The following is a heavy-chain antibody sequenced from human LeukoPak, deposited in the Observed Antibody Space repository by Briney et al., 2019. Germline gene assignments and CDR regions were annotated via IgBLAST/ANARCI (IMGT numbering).Heavy chain of an antibody. CDR2: IKSKTDGGTT. V-gene: IGHV3-15*07. J-gene: IGHJ4*02. Sequence: GGSLRLSCAASGFTFSGSAMHWVRQAPGKGLEWVGRIKSKTDGGTTDYAAPVKGRFTISRDDSKNTLYLQMNSLKTEDTGLYYCTTAALITLGVAKGWGQGTLVTVSS. CDR3: TTAALITLGVAKG. D-gene: IGHD5-12*01. CDR1: GFTFSGSA.